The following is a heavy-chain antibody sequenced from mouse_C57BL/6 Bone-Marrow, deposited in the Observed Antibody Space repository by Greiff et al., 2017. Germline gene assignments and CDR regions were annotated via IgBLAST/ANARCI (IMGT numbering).Heavy chain of an antibody. CDR3: ARHNSNPYAWFAY. J-gene: IGHJ3*01. CDR1: GFTFSDYY. Sequence: DVKLVESGGGLVQPGGSLKLSCAASGFTFSDYYMYWVRQTPEKRLEWVAYISNGGGSTYYPDTVKGRFTISRDNAKNTLYLQMSRLKSEDTAMYYCARHNSNPYAWFAYWGQGTLVTVSA. D-gene: IGHD2-5*01. V-gene: IGHV5-12*01. CDR2: ISNGGGST.